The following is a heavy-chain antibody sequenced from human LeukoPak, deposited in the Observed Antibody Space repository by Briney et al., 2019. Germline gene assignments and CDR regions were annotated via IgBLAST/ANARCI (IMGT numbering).Heavy chain of an antibody. Sequence: GASVKVSCKTSGYTFTTYGITWVRQAPGQGLEWMGWISTYNGNTKYAQKVQGRVTMTTDTSTSTVYMELRSLRSDDTAVYYCARDPNQYEAVHPFDYWGQGTLVTVSS. J-gene: IGHJ4*02. V-gene: IGHV1-18*01. D-gene: IGHD6-19*01. CDR3: ARDPNQYEAVHPFDY. CDR1: GYTFTTYG. CDR2: ISTYNGNT.